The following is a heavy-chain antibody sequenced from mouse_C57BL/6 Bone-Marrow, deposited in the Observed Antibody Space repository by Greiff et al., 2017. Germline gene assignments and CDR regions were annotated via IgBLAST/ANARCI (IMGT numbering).Heavy chain of an antibody. Sequence: VQLQQPGAELVMPGASVKLSCKASGYTFTSYWMHWVKQRPGQGLEWIGEIDPSDSYTNYNQKFKGKSTLTVDKSSSTAYMQLSSLTSEDSAVYYGARSGYYGRGDYFDYWGQGTTLTVSS. CDR3: ARSGYYGRGDYFDY. D-gene: IGHD1-1*01. CDR2: IDPSDSYT. J-gene: IGHJ2*01. CDR1: GYTFTSYW. V-gene: IGHV1-69*01.